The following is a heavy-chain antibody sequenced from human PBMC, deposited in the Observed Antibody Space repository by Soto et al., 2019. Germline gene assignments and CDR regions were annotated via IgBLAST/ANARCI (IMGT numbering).Heavy chain of an antibody. CDR2: INHVGIT. Sequence: QVQLQQWGAGLLKPSETLSLTCAVSGGSFRGFYWTWIRQSPGKGLEWLGDINHVGITNYNPSLKSLVSIPVDTSKSQFSLKLSYVTAADTAVYYCARSHDFWGGRQQPIDSWGQGTLVTVSS. CDR3: ARSHDFWGGRQQPIDS. D-gene: IGHD3-3*01. V-gene: IGHV4-34*01. J-gene: IGHJ4*02. CDR1: GGSFRGFY.